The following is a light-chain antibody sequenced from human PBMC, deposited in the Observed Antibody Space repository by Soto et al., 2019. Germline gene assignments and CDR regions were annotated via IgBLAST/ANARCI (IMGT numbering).Light chain of an antibody. Sequence: EMVLTQSPGTLSLSPGERATLSCRAIQTLSSNSLAWYLQKPGQAPRLLIYDASRRATGIPDRFSGSGSGTDFTLTISSLEPEDFAVYYCQQYGSPPRTFGQGTKVDIK. CDR3: QQYGSPPRT. V-gene: IGKV3-20*01. CDR2: DAS. CDR1: QTLSSNS. J-gene: IGKJ1*01.